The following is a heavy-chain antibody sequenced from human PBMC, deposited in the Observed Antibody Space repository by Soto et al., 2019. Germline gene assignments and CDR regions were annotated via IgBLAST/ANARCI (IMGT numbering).Heavy chain of an antibody. CDR3: VSELPGGYSGIFDY. CDR1: GTSSSRKY. Sequence: QVQLQESGPGLVKPSETLSLTCSVSGTSSSRKYWSWIRKPAGKGLEWIGRIFADGTTHYNPSLKRRVTMSVDTSENQFSLRLSSVTAADTAVYYCVSELPGGYSGIFDYWGQGTLVSVSS. V-gene: IGHV4-4*07. J-gene: IGHJ4*02. D-gene: IGHD2-8*02. CDR2: IFADGTT.